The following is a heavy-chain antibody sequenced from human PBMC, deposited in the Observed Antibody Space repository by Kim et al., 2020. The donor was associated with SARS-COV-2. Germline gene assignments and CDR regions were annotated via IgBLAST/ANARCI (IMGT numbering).Heavy chain of an antibody. Sequence: GGSLRLSCVASGFTFNTYAMNWVRQAPGKGLEWVSAIRGSSGCTKYADSVKGRFSISRDNARNTLYLQMDSLRAEDTAVYYCATVTSGSSDWIDYFQHWGQGTLVTVSS. J-gene: IGHJ1*01. V-gene: IGHV3-23*01. CDR2: IRGSSGCT. CDR1: GFTFNTYA. D-gene: IGHD6-19*01. CDR3: ATVTSGSSDWIDYFQH.